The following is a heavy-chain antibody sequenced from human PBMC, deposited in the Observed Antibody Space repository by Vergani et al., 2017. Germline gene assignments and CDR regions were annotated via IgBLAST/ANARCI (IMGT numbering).Heavy chain of an antibody. CDR1: GFSFSSHA. V-gene: IGHV3-30*18. CDR2: ISNDGSKK. Sequence: QVQLAESGGGRVQPGRSLRLSCAASGFSFSSHAIHWVRQAPGKGLEWVAVISNDGSKKYYADSVKGRFTISRDNSKNTLHLQMNSLRTQDTAVYYCAKAGSVTSGSLQYNFYMDVWGKGTTVTVS. J-gene: IGHJ6*03. CDR3: AKAGSVTSGSLQYNFYMDV. D-gene: IGHD3-10*01.